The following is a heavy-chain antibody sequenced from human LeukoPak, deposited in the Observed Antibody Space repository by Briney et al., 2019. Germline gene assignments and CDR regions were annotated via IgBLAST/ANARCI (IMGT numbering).Heavy chain of an antibody. CDR3: AKHGSGRYFDY. D-gene: IGHD6-19*01. CDR1: GFTFSSYA. V-gene: IGHV3-23*01. CDR2: ISDSGGKT. Sequence: GGSLRLSCAASGFTFSSYAMGWVRQAPGKGLEWVSAISDSGGKTYYADSMKGRFTISRDNSKNTLYLQMNSLRAEDTAVYYCAKHGSGRYFDYWGRGTLVTVSS. J-gene: IGHJ4*02.